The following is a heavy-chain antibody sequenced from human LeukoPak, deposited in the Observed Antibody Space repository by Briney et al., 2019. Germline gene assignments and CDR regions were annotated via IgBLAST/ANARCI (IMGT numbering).Heavy chain of an antibody. CDR2: IYPGDSDT. J-gene: IGHJ4*02. CDR3: ARYPTPVDTAMAIDY. CDR1: GYSFTSYW. Sequence: PGESLKISCKGSGYSFTSYWIGWVRQMPGKGLERMGIIYPGDSDTRYSPSFQGQVTISADKSISTAYLQWSSLKASDTAMYYCARYPTPVDTAMAIDYWGQGTLVTVSS. D-gene: IGHD5-18*01. V-gene: IGHV5-51*01.